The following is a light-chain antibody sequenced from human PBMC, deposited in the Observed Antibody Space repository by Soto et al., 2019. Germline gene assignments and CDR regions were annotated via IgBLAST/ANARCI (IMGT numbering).Light chain of an antibody. Sequence: QSVLAQPPSASGSPGQSVTISCTGTASDVGGYNYVSWFQHHPGNAPKLIIYEVTKRPSWVPDRFSGSKSGNTASLTVSGLQVEDEAEYYCCSYGGRVNLVFGGGTKLTVL. CDR3: CSYGGRVNLV. CDR2: EVT. J-gene: IGLJ2*01. CDR1: ASDVGGYNY. V-gene: IGLV2-8*01.